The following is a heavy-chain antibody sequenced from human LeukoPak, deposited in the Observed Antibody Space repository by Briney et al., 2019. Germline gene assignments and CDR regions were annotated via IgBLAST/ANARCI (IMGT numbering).Heavy chain of an antibody. J-gene: IGHJ1*01. CDR1: GGSISSYY. V-gene: IGHV4-4*07. D-gene: IGHD3-3*01. Sequence: PSETLSLTCTVSGGSISSYYWSWIRQPAGKGLEWIGRIYTSGSTNYNPSLKSRVTMSVDTSKNQFSLKLSSVTAADTAVYYCASSSEYDFWSGTTTEYFQHWGQGTLVTVSS. CDR3: ASSSEYDFWSGTTTEYFQH. CDR2: IYTSGST.